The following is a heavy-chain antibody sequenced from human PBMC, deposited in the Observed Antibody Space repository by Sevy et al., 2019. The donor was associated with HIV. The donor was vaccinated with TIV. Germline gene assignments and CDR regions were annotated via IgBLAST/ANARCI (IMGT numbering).Heavy chain of an antibody. J-gene: IGHJ4*02. D-gene: IGHD6-13*01. Sequence: SETLSLTCTVSGDSIISSHWWSWVRQSPGKGLEWIGDMYHRGTTNYNPSLESRAEISVDKSKNQFSLTLTSVTAADTAVYFSAAAAGTDILGYYFGNWGQGILVTVSS. CDR1: GDSIISSHW. CDR2: MYHRGTT. V-gene: IGHV4-4*02. CDR3: AAAAGTDILGYYFGN.